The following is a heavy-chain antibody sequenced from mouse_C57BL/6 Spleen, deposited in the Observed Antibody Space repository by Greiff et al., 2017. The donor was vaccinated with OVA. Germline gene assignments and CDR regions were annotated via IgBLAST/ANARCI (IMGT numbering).Heavy chain of an antibody. J-gene: IGHJ1*03. D-gene: IGHD2-5*01. V-gene: IGHV1-26*01. CDR2: INPNNGGT. CDR1: GYTFTDYY. CDR3: SRHYSNGC. Sequence: EVQLQQSGPELVKPGASVKISCKASGYTFTDYYMNWVKQSHGKSLEWIGDINPNNGGTSYNQKFKGKATLTVDKSSSTAYMELRSLTSEESAVYYCSRHYSNGCWGTGTTVTVS.